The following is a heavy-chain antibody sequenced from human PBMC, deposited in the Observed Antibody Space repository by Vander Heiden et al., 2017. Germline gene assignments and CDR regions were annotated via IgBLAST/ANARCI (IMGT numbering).Heavy chain of an antibody. V-gene: IGHV1-69*01. CDR2: IIPIFGTA. D-gene: IGHD2-21*02. J-gene: IGHJ6*02. Sequence: QVQLVQSGAEVKKPGSSVKVSCKASGGTFSSYAISWVRQAPGQGLEWMGGIIPIFGTANYAQKFQGRVTMTADESTSTAYMELSSLRSEDTAVYYCARESYCGGDCYPNYYYYGMDVWGQGTTVTVSS. CDR3: ARESYCGGDCYPNYYYYGMDV. CDR1: GGTFSSYA.